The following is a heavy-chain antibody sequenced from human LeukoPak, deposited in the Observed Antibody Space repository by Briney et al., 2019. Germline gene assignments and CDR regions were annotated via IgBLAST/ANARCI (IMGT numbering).Heavy chain of an antibody. D-gene: IGHD1/OR15-1a*01. CDR1: GGSISSGSYY. V-gene: IGHV4-61*02. CDR3: ARAIVDRNNQYYFDY. Sequence: SQTLSLTCTVSGGSISSGSYYWSWIRQPAGKGLEWIGRIYTSGSTNYNPSLKSRVTISVDTSKNQFSPKLSSVTAADTAVYYCARAIVDRNNQYYFDYWGQGTLVTVSS. J-gene: IGHJ4*02. CDR2: IYTSGST.